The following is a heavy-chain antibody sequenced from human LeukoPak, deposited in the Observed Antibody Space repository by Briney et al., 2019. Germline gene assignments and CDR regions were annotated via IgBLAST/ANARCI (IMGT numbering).Heavy chain of an antibody. Sequence: GASVKVSCKASGYTFTSYGISWVRQAPGQGLEWMGWISAYNGNTNYAQKLQGRVTMTTDTSTSTAYMELRSLRSDDTAVYYCARDRYYYGSGSYYYYWGQGTLVTVSS. CDR1: GYTFTSYG. V-gene: IGHV1-18*01. J-gene: IGHJ4*02. D-gene: IGHD3-10*01. CDR3: ARDRYYYGSGSYYYY. CDR2: ISAYNGNT.